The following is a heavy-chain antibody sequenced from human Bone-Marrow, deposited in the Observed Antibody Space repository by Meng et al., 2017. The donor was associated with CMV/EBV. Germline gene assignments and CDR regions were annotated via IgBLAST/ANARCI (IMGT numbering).Heavy chain of an antibody. V-gene: IGHV3-21*01. J-gene: IGHJ4*02. D-gene: IGHD6-6*01. CDR3: ARGAGDSSSGYYFDD. CDR2: ISSTSSYI. Sequence: ESLKISCASSGFTFRSYAMNWVRQAPGKGLELVSFISSTSSYIYYADSVKCRFTVSRDNAKKLLYLQMNSLRAEDTAVYYCARGAGDSSSGYYFDDWGQGKRVTGAS. CDR1: GFTFRSYA.